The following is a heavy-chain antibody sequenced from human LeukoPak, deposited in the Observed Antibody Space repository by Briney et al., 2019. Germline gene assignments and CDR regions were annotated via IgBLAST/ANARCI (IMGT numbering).Heavy chain of an antibody. D-gene: IGHD6-19*01. V-gene: IGHV1-24*01. CDR3: ATDPDGSGWYPDAFDI. Sequence: GASVKVSCKVSGYTPTELSMHWVRQAPGKGLEWMGGFDPEDGETIYAQKFQGRVTMTEDTSTDTAYMELSSLRSEDTAVYYCATDPDGSGWYPDAFDIWGQGTMVTVSS. CDR1: GYTPTELS. J-gene: IGHJ3*02. CDR2: FDPEDGET.